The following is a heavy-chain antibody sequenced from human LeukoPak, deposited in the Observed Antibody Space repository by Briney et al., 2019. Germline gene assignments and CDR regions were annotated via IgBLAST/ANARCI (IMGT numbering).Heavy chain of an antibody. CDR3: ARVGPSSSWYFPYYYYGMDV. Sequence: SETLSLTCAVYGGSFSGYYWSWIRQPPGKGLEWIGEINHSGSTNYNPSLKSRVTISADTSKNQFSLKLSSVTAADTAVYYCARVGPSSSWYFPYYYYGMDVWGQGTTVTVSS. CDR2: INHSGST. V-gene: IGHV4-34*01. J-gene: IGHJ6*02. D-gene: IGHD6-13*01. CDR1: GGSFSGYY.